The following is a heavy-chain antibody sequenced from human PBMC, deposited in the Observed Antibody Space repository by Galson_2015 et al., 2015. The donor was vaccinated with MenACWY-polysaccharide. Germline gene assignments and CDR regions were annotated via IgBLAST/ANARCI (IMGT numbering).Heavy chain of an antibody. CDR3: AREPTYSGSFGWFDS. J-gene: IGHJ5*01. Sequence: LSLTCTVSGASVSSTTDYWSWLRQPPGKGLEWIGFMSSNGGANRNPSLKSRVTISIDTSKNQFSLRLNSVAAADTAMYYCAREPTYSGSFGWFDSWGQGTLVTVSP. V-gene: IGHV4-61*01. D-gene: IGHD1-26*01. CDR1: GASVSSTTDY. CDR2: MSSNGGA.